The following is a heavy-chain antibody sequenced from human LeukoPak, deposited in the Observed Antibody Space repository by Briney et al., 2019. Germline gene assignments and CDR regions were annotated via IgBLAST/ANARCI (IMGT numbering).Heavy chain of an antibody. V-gene: IGHV3-33*06. CDR3: AKDQGERGYSYGLDY. D-gene: IGHD5-18*01. CDR1: GLKFRNYG. J-gene: IGHJ4*02. Sequence: GGSLRLSCAAAGLKFRNYGMHWVRQAPGKGLEWVAVIWYDGSNKYYADSVKGRFTISRDNSKNTLYLQMNSLRAEDTAVYYCAKDQGERGYSYGLDYWGQGTLVTVSS. CDR2: IWYDGSNK.